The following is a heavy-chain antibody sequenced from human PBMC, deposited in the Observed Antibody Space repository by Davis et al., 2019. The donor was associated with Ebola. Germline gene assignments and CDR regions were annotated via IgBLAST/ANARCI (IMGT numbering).Heavy chain of an antibody. D-gene: IGHD6-6*01. Sequence: GESLKISCAASGFTFSSYAMSWVRQAPGKGLEWVANINLDGRAKHYVDSVKGRFTISRDNSKNTLYLQMNSLRAEDTAVYYCAKGGSSSGRGGYFDYWGQGTLVTVSS. CDR3: AKGGSSSGRGGYFDY. V-gene: IGHV3-7*03. CDR1: GFTFSSYA. J-gene: IGHJ4*02. CDR2: INLDGRAK.